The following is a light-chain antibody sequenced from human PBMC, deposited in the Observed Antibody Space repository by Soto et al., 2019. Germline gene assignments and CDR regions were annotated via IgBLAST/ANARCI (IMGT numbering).Light chain of an antibody. CDR1: QTISSW. Sequence: FQWPRRLSFLSASVEDRVPILCRASQTISSWLAWYQQKPGKAPKLLIYKASTLKSGVPSRFSGSGSGTEFTLTISSLQPDDFATYYCQHYNSYSEAFGQGTKVDIK. CDR2: KAS. J-gene: IGKJ1*01. V-gene: IGKV1-5*03. CDR3: QHYNSYSEA.